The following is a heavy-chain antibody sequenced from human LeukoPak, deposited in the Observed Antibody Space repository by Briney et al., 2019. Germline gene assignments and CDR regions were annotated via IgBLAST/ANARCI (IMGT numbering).Heavy chain of an antibody. V-gene: IGHV4-34*01. D-gene: IGHD6-6*01. CDR1: GGSFSGYY. CDR3: ARRIAARPSWFDP. CDR2: INHSGST. Sequence: SETLSLTCAVCGGSFSGYYWSWIRQPPGKGLEWIGEINHSGSTNYNPSLKSRVTISVDTSKNQFSLKLSSVTAADTAVYYCARRIAARPSWFDPWGQGTLVTVSS. J-gene: IGHJ5*02.